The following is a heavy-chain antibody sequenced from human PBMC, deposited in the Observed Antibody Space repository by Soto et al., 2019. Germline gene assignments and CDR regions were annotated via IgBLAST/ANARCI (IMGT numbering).Heavy chain of an antibody. D-gene: IGHD6-13*01. CDR1: GFTFSSYA. CDR3: TGSSWYYAGAFDI. CDR2: ISGSGGST. V-gene: IGHV3-23*01. J-gene: IGHJ3*02. Sequence: GGSLRLSCAASGFTFSSYAMSWVRQAPGKGLEWVSAISGSGGSTYYADSVKGRFTISRDNSKNTLYLQMNSLRAEDTAVYYCTGSSWYYAGAFDIWGQGTMVTVSS.